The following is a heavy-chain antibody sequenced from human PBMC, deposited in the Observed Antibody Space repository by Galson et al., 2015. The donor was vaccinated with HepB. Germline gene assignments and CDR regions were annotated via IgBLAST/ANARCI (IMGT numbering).Heavy chain of an antibody. CDR1: GFTFTTYG. CDR3: ARENPPSMTCDY. Sequence: SLRLSCAASGFTFTTYGIHWVRQAPGKGLEWVAVIWYDGSNHFYIDSVKGRFTISRDDSKNRAYLQMNSLRAEDTAVYFCARENPPSMTCDYCGPGTPVTV. V-gene: IGHV3-33*01. CDR2: IWYDGSNH. J-gene: IGHJ4*02. D-gene: IGHD2-21*02.